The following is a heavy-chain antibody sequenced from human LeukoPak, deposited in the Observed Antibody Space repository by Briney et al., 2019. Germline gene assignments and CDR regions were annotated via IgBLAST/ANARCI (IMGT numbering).Heavy chain of an antibody. D-gene: IGHD6-19*01. CDR3: ARGIAVAGTLDY. V-gene: IGHV4-30-4*08. CDR2: IYCSGST. J-gene: IGHJ4*02. CDR1: GGSISSGDYY. Sequence: SETLSLTCTVSGGSISSGDYYWRRIRQPPGKGLEWIGYIYCSGSTYYNPSLKSRITISVDTSKNQFSLKLSSVTAADTAVYYGARGIAVAGTLDYWGQGTLVTVSS.